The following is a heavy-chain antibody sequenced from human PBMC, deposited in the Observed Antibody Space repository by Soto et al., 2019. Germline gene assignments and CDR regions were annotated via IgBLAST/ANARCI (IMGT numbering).Heavy chain of an antibody. J-gene: IGHJ6*02. D-gene: IGHD4-4*01. V-gene: IGHV3-30*04. CDR3: ARERTTNYYGMDL. CDR2: ISNDGRSK. CDR1: GFMISSYA. Sequence: GGSLRLSCAASGFMISSYAMHWVRQAPGKGLEWVAVISNDGRSKYYADSVKGRLTISRDNSKNTLDLQMNSLRDEDAAVYYCARERTTNYYGMDLWGQGTTVTVSS.